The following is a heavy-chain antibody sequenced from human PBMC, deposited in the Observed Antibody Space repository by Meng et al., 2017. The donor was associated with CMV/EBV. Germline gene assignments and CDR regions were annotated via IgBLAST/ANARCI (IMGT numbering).Heavy chain of an antibody. D-gene: IGHD3-10*01. V-gene: IGHV3-23*01. CDR2: ISGSGGST. CDR3: AKVGSGSYYGRPYYYYGMDV. CDR1: GFTFSSYA. Sequence: GGSLRLSCAASGFTFSSYAMSWVRQAPGKGLEWVSAISGSGGSTYYADSVKGRFTISRDNSENTLYLQMNSLRAEDTAVYYCAKVGSGSYYGRPYYYYGMDVWGQGTTVTVSS. J-gene: IGHJ6*02.